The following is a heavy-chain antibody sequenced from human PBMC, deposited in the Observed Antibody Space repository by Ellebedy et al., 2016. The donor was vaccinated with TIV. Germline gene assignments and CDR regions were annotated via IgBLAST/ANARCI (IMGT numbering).Heavy chain of an antibody. CDR2: IYYSGST. J-gene: IGHJ4*02. Sequence: MPSETLSLTCTVSGGSISSCFWRWIRQPPGKGLEWIGYIYYSGSTNYNPSLKSRVTISVDTSKNQFSLKLSSVTAADTAVYYCVRHLVTDYFDYWGQGIQVTVSS. V-gene: IGHV4-59*08. D-gene: IGHD2-21*02. CDR1: GGSISSCF. CDR3: VRHLVTDYFDY.